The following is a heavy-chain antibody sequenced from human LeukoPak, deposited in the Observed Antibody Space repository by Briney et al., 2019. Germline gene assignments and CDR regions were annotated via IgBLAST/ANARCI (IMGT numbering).Heavy chain of an antibody. V-gene: IGHV4-30-2*01. CDR3: ARGHYCTNGVCADAFDI. D-gene: IGHD2-8*01. Sequence: PSETLSLTCTVSGGSISSGGYYWSWIRQHPGKGLEWIGYIYHSGSTYYNPSLKSRVTISVDRSKNQFSLKLSSVTAADTAVYYCARGHYCTNGVCADAFDIWGQGTMVTVSS. CDR1: GGSISSGGYY. J-gene: IGHJ3*02. CDR2: IYHSGST.